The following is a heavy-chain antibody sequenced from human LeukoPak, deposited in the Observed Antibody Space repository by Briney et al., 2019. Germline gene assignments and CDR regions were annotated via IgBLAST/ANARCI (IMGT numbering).Heavy chain of an antibody. CDR1: GFTFSSYA. CDR2: ISYDGSNK. V-gene: IGHV3-30-3*01. CDR3: ARGKSVAGTGSYWFDP. J-gene: IGHJ5*02. D-gene: IGHD6-19*01. Sequence: GRSLRLSCAASGFTFSSYAMHWVRQAPGKGLEWVAVISYDGSNKYYADSVKGRFTISRDNSKNTLYLQMNSLRAEDTAVYYCARGKSVAGTGSYWFDPWGQGTLVTVSP.